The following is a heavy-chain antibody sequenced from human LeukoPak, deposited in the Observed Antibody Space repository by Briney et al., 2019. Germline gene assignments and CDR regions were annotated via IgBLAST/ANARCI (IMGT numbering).Heavy chain of an antibody. V-gene: IGHV4-59*10. CDR3: TRGPDGSGSYGFDY. CDR1: GGSFSGYF. J-gene: IGHJ4*02. D-gene: IGHD3-10*01. Sequence: SETLSLTCAVYGGSFSGYFWSWIRQPAGKGLEWIGRIYTSGSTNSNPSLKSRVTMSVDTSKNQFSLRMSSVTAADTAVYYCTRGPDGSGSYGFDYWGQGTLVTVPS. CDR2: IYTSGST.